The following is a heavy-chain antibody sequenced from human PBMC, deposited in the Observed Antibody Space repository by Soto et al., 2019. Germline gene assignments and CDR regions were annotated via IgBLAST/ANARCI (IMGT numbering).Heavy chain of an antibody. CDR2: IYQGGGP. CDR1: GGSISTNNW. CDR3: TSRPFRARSGGMDV. J-gene: IGHJ6*02. V-gene: IGHV4-4*02. D-gene: IGHD6-6*01. Sequence: QVQLQESGPGLVKPSGTLSLTCAVSGGSISTNNWWSWVRLAPGKGLEWIGEIYQGGGPNYNPSLKSRASMSLDKSKNHFSLDLSSVTAADTALYYCTSRPFRARSGGMDVWGQGTTVTVSS.